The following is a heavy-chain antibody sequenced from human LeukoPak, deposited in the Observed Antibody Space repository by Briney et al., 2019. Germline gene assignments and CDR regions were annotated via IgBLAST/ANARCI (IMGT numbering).Heavy chain of an antibody. J-gene: IGHJ4*02. CDR1: GFTVSSNY. CDR2: IYSGGST. D-gene: IGHD6-25*01. Sequence: GGSLRLSCAASGFTVSSNYMSWVRQAPGKGLEWVSVIYSGGSTYYADSVKGRFTISRDNSKNTLYLQMNSLRAEDTAVYYCARDRGKYHYFDYWGQGTLVTVSS. V-gene: IGHV3-53*01. CDR3: ARDRGKYHYFDY.